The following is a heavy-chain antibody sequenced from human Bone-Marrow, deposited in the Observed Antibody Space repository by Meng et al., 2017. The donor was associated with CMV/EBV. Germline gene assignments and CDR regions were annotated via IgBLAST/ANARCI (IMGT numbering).Heavy chain of an antibody. J-gene: IGHJ6*02. V-gene: IGHV1-8*01. CDR1: GYTFTSYD. CDR3: ARVLQSIAARDPPPYYYYGMDV. CDR2: MNPNSGNT. D-gene: IGHD6-6*01. Sequence: ASVKVSCKASGYTFTSYDINWVRQATGQGLEWMGWMNPNSGNTGYAQKFQGRVTMTRDTSISTAYMELSRLRSDDTAVYYCARVLQSIAARDPPPYYYYGMDVWGQGTTVTVSS.